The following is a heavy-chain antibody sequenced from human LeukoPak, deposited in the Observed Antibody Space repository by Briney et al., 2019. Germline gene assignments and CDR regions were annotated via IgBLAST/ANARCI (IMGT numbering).Heavy chain of an antibody. V-gene: IGHV1-2*02. D-gene: IGHD3-9*01. CDR3: ARDLKSEYDILMGMDV. J-gene: IGHJ6*02. Sequence: VASVKVSCKASGYTFTGYYMHWVRQASGQGLEWMGWINPNSGGTNYAQKFQGRVTMTRDTSISTAYMELSRLRSDDTAVYYCARDLKSEYDILMGMDVWGQGTTVTVSS. CDR2: INPNSGGT. CDR1: GYTFTGYY.